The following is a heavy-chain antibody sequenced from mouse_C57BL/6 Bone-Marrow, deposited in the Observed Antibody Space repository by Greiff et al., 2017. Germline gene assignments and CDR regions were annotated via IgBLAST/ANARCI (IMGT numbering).Heavy chain of an antibody. CDR3: ARAGDYYSNYLAWFAY. Sequence: VKLVESGAELVKPGASVKLSCKASGYTFTSYWMHWVKQRPGRGLEWIGRIDPNSGGTKYNEKFKSKATLTVDKPSSTAYMQLSSLTSEDSAVYYCARAGDYYSNYLAWFAYWGQGTLVTVSA. J-gene: IGHJ3*01. V-gene: IGHV1-72*01. CDR2: IDPNSGGT. CDR1: GYTFTSYW. D-gene: IGHD2-5*01.